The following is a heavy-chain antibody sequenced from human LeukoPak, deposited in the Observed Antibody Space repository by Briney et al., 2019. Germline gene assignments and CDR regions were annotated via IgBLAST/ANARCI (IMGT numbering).Heavy chain of an antibody. V-gene: IGHV1-2*02. CDR2: INPNSGGT. CDR3: ARIQVGAYQSPIDY. Sequence: VASVKGFCKASGYTFTGYYMHWVGQAPGQGLEWMGWINPNSGGTNYAQKFQGRVTMTRDTSISTAYMEVNRLRSDDTAVYYCARIQVGAYQSPIDYWGQGTLVTVSS. J-gene: IGHJ4*02. D-gene: IGHD1-26*01. CDR1: GYTFTGYY.